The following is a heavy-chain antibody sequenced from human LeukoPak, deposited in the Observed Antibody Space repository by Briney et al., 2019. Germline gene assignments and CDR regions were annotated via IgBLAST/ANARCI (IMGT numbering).Heavy chain of an antibody. CDR3: ARGEQLLARGYYYYGMDV. D-gene: IGHD1-26*01. J-gene: IGHJ6*02. CDR2: VHTGDIT. V-gene: IGHV3-66*01. CDR1: GFTVSSSY. Sequence: GGSLRLSCTASGFTVSSSYMSWVRQAPGKGLEWVSVVHTGDITYYADSVKGRFTISRDNSKNSLYLQMNGLRAEDTAVYYCARGEQLLARGYYYYGMDVWGQGTTVTVSS.